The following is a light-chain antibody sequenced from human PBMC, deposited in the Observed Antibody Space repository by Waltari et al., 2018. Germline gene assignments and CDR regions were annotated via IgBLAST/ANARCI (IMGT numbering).Light chain of an antibody. CDR3: SSYTSSSTLGV. Sequence: QSALTQPPSVSGSPGQSVTISCTGSSSDVGRYKRVPWYQQSPGTAPKLMIYEVTNRPSGVPDRFSGSKSGNTASLTISGLQAEDEADYYCSSYTSSSTLGVFGGGTKLTVL. CDR1: SSDVGRYKR. J-gene: IGLJ2*01. V-gene: IGLV2-18*02. CDR2: EVT.